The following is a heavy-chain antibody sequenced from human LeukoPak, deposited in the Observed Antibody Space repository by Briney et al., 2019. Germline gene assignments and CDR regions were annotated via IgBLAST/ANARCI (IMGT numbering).Heavy chain of an antibody. V-gene: IGHV3-7*03. CDR2: IKQDGSEK. CDR3: ARLRYSDY. J-gene: IGHJ4*02. Sequence: GGSLRLSCAASGFTFSSYAVSWVRQAPGKGLEWVANIKQDGSEKNYVDSVKGRFTISRDNAKNSLYLQMNSLRAEDTAVYYCARLRYSDYWGQGTLVTVSS. D-gene: IGHD2-21*01. CDR1: GFTFSSYA.